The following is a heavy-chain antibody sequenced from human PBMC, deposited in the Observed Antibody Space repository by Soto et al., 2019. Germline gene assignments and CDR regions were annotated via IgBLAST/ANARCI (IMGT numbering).Heavy chain of an antibody. J-gene: IGHJ6*02. CDR2: ISSSGSTI. CDR3: ARGSFSREPHCGMDV. Sequence: GSLRLSCAASGFTFSSYEMNWVRQAPGKGLEWVSYISSSGSTIYYADSGKGRFTITRDNAKNSLYPQMNSLRAEDTAVYYCARGSFSREPHCGMDVWGQGTTVTVSS. D-gene: IGHD1-26*01. V-gene: IGHV3-48*03. CDR1: GFTFSSYE.